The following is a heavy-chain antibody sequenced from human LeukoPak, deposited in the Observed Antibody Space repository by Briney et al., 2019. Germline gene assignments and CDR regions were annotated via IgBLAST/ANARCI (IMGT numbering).Heavy chain of an antibody. D-gene: IGHD6-13*01. CDR1: GFTFSSYA. CDR2: ISYDGSNK. CDR3: ARRKYSSSWYNYFDC. Sequence: GRSLRLSCAASGFTFSSYAMHWVRQAPGKGLEWVAVISYDGSNKYYADSVKGRFTISRDNSKNTLYLQMNSLRAEDTAVYYCARRKYSSSWYNYFDCWGQGTLVTVSS. V-gene: IGHV3-30-3*01. J-gene: IGHJ4*02.